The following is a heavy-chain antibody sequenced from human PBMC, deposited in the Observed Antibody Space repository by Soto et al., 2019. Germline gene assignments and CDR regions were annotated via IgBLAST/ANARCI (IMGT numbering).Heavy chain of an antibody. CDR3: AKLAHGGSGYYYYYYYMDV. D-gene: IGHD3-3*01. CDR1: GFTFSSYA. V-gene: IGHV3-23*01. J-gene: IGHJ6*03. CDR2: ISGSGGST. Sequence: GGSLRLSCAASGFTFSSYAMSWVRQAPGKGLEWVSAISGSGGSTYYADSVKGRFTISRDNSKNTLYLQMNSLRAEDTAVYYCAKLAHGGSGYYYYYYYMDVWGKGTTVTVSS.